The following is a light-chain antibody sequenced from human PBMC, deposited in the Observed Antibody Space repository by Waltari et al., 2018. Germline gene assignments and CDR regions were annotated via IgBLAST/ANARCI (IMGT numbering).Light chain of an antibody. V-gene: IGKV3-20*01. J-gene: IGKJ1*01. CDR2: GAS. CDR3: QKYCISPLWT. Sequence: ASQTCGSNYFAGYHQKPSEAPRRLIYGASSRPTGVPDRVSGRGSGTDLTLTISRLEPEDFAVYYCQKYCISPLWTFGQGTKVEV. CDR1: QTCGSNY.